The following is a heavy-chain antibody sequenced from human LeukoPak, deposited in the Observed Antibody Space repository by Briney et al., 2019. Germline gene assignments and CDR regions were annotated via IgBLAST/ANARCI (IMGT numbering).Heavy chain of an antibody. CDR1: GYTFTSYD. CDR2: MNPNSGNT. D-gene: IGHD3-22*01. J-gene: IGHJ6*03. V-gene: IGHV1-8*01. CDR3: ARVPPDYYDTSGYYMDV. Sequence: GASVKVSCKASGYTFTSYDINWVRQATGQGLEWMGWMNPNSGNTGYAQKFQGRVTMTRSTSISTAHMELSSLRSEDTAVYYCARVPPDYYDTSGYYMDVWGKGTTVTVSS.